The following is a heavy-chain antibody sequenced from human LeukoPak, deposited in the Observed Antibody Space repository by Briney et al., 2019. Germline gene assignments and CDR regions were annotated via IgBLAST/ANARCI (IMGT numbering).Heavy chain of an antibody. CDR2: ISGSGGST. Sequence: GGSLRLSCAASGFTFSSYAMNWVRQAPGKGLEWVSAISGSGGSTYYADSVKGRFTISRDNSKNTLYLQMNSLRAEDTAVYYCAKVLDADSSASNAFDIWGQGTMVTVSS. V-gene: IGHV3-23*01. CDR1: GFTFSSYA. J-gene: IGHJ3*02. CDR3: AKVLDADSSASNAFDI. D-gene: IGHD3-22*01.